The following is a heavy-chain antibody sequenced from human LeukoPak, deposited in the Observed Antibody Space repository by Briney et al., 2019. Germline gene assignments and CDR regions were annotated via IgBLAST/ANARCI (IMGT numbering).Heavy chain of an antibody. CDR2: MNPNSGNT. Sequence: ASVKVSCKASGYTFTSYYMHWVRQATGQGLEWMGWMNPNSGNTGYAQKFQGRVTITRNTSISTAYMELSSLRSEDTAVYYCARGRTGAYYDILTGYPNYYYYYMDVWGKGTTVTVSS. V-gene: IGHV1-8*03. CDR1: GYTFTSYY. J-gene: IGHJ6*03. D-gene: IGHD3-9*01. CDR3: ARGRTGAYYDILTGYPNYYYYYMDV.